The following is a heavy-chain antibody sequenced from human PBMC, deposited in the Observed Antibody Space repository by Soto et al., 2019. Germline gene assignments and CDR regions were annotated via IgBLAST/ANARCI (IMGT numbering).Heavy chain of an antibody. Sequence: SETLSLTCAVYGGSLSGYYWSWIRQPPGKGLEWIGEINHSGSTNYNPSLKSRVTISVDTSKNQFSLKLSSVTAADTAVYYCASNLYGSGRNFDYWGQGTLVTVSS. J-gene: IGHJ4*02. CDR2: INHSGST. CDR3: ASNLYGSGRNFDY. CDR1: GGSLSGYY. D-gene: IGHD3-10*01. V-gene: IGHV4-34*01.